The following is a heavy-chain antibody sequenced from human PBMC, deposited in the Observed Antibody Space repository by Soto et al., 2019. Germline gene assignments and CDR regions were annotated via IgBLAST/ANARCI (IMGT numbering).Heavy chain of an antibody. CDR1: GFTFSSYA. Sequence: GGSLRLSCAASGFTFSSYAMHWVRQAPGKGLEWVAVISYDGSNKYYADSVKGRFTISRDNSKNTLYLQMNSLRAEDTAVYYCAGSGDYSNYYHYYYYYGMDVWGQGTTVTVSS. CDR3: AGSGDYSNYYHYYYYYGMDV. D-gene: IGHD4-4*01. J-gene: IGHJ6*02. CDR2: ISYDGSNK. V-gene: IGHV3-30-3*01.